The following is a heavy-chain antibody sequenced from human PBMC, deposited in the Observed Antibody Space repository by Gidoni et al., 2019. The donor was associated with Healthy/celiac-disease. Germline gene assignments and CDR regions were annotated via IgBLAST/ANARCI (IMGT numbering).Heavy chain of an antibody. CDR1: GGSISSYY. Sequence: QVQLQESGPGLVKPSETLSLTCTVSGGSISSYYWSWIRQPPGKGLEWIGYIYYSGSTNYNPSLKSRVTISVDTSKNQFSLKLSSVTAADTAVYYCARGTLGSSGYYNTVDYWGQGTLVTVSS. CDR2: IYYSGST. CDR3: ARGTLGSSGYYNTVDY. J-gene: IGHJ4*02. V-gene: IGHV4-59*01. D-gene: IGHD3-22*01.